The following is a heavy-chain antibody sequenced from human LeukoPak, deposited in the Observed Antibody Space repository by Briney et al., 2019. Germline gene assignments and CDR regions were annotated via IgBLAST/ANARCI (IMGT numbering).Heavy chain of an antibody. D-gene: IGHD2-15*01. Sequence: PGKSLRLSCAASGFTFSNYAMHWVRQAPGKGLEWVAFISYAESNKFYADSVKGRFTISRDNSKNTLSLHVNSLRTEDTAVYYCAKASGEAYYYEMDVWGQGTTVTVSS. J-gene: IGHJ6*02. V-gene: IGHV3-30*04. CDR1: GFTFSNYA. CDR3: AKASGEAYYYEMDV. CDR2: ISYAESNK.